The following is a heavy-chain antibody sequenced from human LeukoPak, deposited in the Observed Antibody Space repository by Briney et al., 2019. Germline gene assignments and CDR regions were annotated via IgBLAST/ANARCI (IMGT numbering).Heavy chain of an antibody. CDR2: INHSGST. CDR3: AEGYSSSWYGWFDP. D-gene: IGHD6-13*01. Sequence: SETLSLTCAVYGGSFSGYYWSWIRQPPGKGLEWIGEINHSGSTNYNPSLKSRVTISVDTSKNQFPLKLSSVTAADTAVYYCAEGYSSSWYGWFDPWGQGTLVTVSS. V-gene: IGHV4-34*01. CDR1: GGSFSGYY. J-gene: IGHJ5*02.